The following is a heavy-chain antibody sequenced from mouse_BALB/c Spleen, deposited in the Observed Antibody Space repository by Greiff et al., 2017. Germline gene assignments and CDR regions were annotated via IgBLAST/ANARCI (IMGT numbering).Heavy chain of an antibody. CDR2: INPSNGRT. D-gene: IGHD1-1*01. V-gene: IGHV1S81*02. CDR1: GYTFTSYW. J-gene: IGHJ2*01. CDR3: ARNYANYFDY. Sequence: QVQLKQPGAELVKPGASVKLSCKASGYTFTSYWMHWVKQRPGQGLEWIGEINPSNGRTNYNEKFKSKATLTVDKSSSTAYMQLSSLTSEDSAVYYCARNYANYFDYWGQGTTLTVSS.